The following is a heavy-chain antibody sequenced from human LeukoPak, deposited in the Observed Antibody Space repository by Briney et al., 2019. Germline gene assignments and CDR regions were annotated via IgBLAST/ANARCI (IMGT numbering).Heavy chain of an antibody. CDR3: AKGAHYYDSSGYQNYYYGMDV. CDR2: ISYDGSNK. D-gene: IGHD3-22*01. V-gene: IGHV3-30*18. CDR1: GFTFSSYG. J-gene: IGHJ6*02. Sequence: GGSLRLSCAASGFTFSSYGMHWVRQAPGKGLEWVAVISYDGSNKYYADSVKGRFTISRDNSKNTLYLQMNSLRAGDTAVYYCAKGAHYYDSSGYQNYYYGMDVWGQGTTVTVSS.